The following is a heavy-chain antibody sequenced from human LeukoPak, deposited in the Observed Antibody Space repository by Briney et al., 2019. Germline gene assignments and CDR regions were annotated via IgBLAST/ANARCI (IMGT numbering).Heavy chain of an antibody. V-gene: IGHV3-23*01. D-gene: IGHD5-18*01. J-gene: IGHJ4*02. CDR3: ARDTRGYSYGYAYFDY. CDR2: ISGSGGST. Sequence: GGSLRLSCAASGFTFSSYAMSWVRQAPGKGLEWVSAISGSGGSTYYADSVKGRFTISRDNSKNTLYLQMNSLRAEDTAIYYCARDTRGYSYGYAYFDYWGQGTLVTVSS. CDR1: GFTFSSYA.